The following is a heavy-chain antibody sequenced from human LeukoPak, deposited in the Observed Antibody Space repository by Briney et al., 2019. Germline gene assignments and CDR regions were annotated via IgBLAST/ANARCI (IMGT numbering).Heavy chain of an antibody. Sequence: GGSLILSCAASGFTFSNAWMSWVRQAPGKGLEWVGRIKSKTDGGTTDYAAPVKGRFTISRDDSKNTLYLQMNSLKTEDTAVYYCTTAYSSSWYAFDIWGQGKMVTVSS. V-gene: IGHV3-15*01. J-gene: IGHJ3*02. CDR2: IKSKTDGGTT. CDR3: TTAYSSSWYAFDI. CDR1: GFTFSNAW. D-gene: IGHD6-13*01.